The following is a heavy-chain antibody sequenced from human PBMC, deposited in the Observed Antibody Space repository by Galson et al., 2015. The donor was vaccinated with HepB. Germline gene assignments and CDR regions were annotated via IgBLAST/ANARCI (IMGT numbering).Heavy chain of an antibody. J-gene: IGHJ6*02. CDR2: ISSGSSTI. CDR1: GFSFSTYS. CDR3: VRGVDYYYGMDV. V-gene: IGHV3-48*01. D-gene: IGHD2-15*01. Sequence: SLRLSCAASGFSFSTYSMNWVRQAPGKGLEWVSYISSGSSTIYYEDSVKGRFTISRDNDNNSLYLQMNSLRAEDTAVYYCVRGVDYYYGMDVWGQGTTVTVSS.